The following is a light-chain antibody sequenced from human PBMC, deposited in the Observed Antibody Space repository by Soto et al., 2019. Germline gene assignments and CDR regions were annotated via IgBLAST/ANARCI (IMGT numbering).Light chain of an antibody. CDR2: EVS. CDR1: SSDVGGYNY. J-gene: IGLJ1*01. V-gene: IGLV2-8*01. Sequence: QYVLTQPASVSGSPGQSITISCTGTSSDVGGYNYVSWYQQRPGEAPKLIIYEVSKRPSGVPDRIFASMSGNTASLTVSGLQADDEANYYCSSFKGTNSFVFGTGTKV. CDR3: SSFKGTNSFV.